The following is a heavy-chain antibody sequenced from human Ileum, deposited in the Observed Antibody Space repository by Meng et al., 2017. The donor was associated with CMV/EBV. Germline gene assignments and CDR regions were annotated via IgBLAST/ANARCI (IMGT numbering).Heavy chain of an antibody. CDR2: IYYSGST. CDR1: GGSMSTYY. CDR3: ARYIKATVTASTGGMDV. J-gene: IGHJ6*02. Sequence: SETLSLTCTVSGGSMSTYYWSWMRQPPGKGLEWIGYIYYSGSTCYNPSLKSRLTISVDTSKTQFSLKLSSVTAADAAVYYCARYIKATVTASTGGMDVWGQGATVTVSS. D-gene: IGHD4-17*01. V-gene: IGHV4-59*01.